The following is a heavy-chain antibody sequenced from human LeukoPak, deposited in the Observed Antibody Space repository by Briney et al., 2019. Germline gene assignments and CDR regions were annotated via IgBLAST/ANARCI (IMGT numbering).Heavy chain of an antibody. CDR2: IYTSGST. CDR3: ARSRTYSGSYYLDY. V-gene: IGHV4-4*07. D-gene: IGHD1-26*01. J-gene: IGHJ4*02. Sequence: SETLSLTCTVSGGSISSYYWSWIRQPAGKGLEWIGRIYTSGSTNYNPSLKSRVTMSVDTSMNQFSLKLSSVTAADTAVYYCARSRTYSGSYYLDYWGQGTLVTVSS. CDR1: GGSISSYY.